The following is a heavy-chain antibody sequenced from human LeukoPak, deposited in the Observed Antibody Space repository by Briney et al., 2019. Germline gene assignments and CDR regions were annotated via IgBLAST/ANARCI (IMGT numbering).Heavy chain of an antibody. Sequence: PSETLSLTCTVPGDSINSYYWSWIRQPPGKGLEWIGYISYSGNTNYNPSLKSRITISVDTSKNQFFLKVSSVTAADTAIYYCARVTIPRGRRGGVWFDPWGQGTLVTVSS. J-gene: IGHJ5*02. CDR1: GDSINSYY. V-gene: IGHV4-59*01. CDR3: ARVTIPRGRRGGVWFDP. CDR2: ISYSGNT. D-gene: IGHD3-10*01.